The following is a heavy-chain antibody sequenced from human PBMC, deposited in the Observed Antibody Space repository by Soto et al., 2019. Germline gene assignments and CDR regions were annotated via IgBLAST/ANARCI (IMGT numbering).Heavy chain of an antibody. CDR3: ARAHGGSSGWDNWFDP. D-gene: IGHD6-25*01. CDR1: GGSISSYY. V-gene: IGHV4-59*01. J-gene: IGHJ5*02. CDR2: IYYSGST. Sequence: QVQLQESGPGLVKPSETLSLTCTVSGGSISSYYWSWIRQPPGKGLEWIGYIYYSGSTNYNPSLEGRVTISVDTSKNPFALKLSSVSAADTAVYYCARAHGGSSGWDNWFDPWGQGTLVTVSS.